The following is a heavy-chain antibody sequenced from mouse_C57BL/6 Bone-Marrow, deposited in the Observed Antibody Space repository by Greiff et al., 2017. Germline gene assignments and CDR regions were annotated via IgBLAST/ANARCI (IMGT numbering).Heavy chain of an antibody. J-gene: IGHJ2*01. V-gene: IGHV6-3*01. CDR2: IRLKSDNYAT. D-gene: IGHD1-1*01. Sequence: EVMLVESGGGLVQPGGSMKLSCVASGFTFSNYWMNWVRQSPEKGLEWVAQIRLKSDNYATHYAESVKGRFTISRDDSKSSVYLQMNNLRAEDTGIYYCTVSYYYGSSFYFDYWGQGTTLTVSS. CDR1: GFTFSNYW. CDR3: TVSYYYGSSFYFDY.